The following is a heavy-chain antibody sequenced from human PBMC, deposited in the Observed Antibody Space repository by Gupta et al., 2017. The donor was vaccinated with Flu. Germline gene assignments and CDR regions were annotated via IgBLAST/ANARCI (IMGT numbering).Heavy chain of an antibody. Sequence: EVQLLESGGGLVQPGGSLRLSCAASGFTFSSHAMRWVRPAPGTGLEWVSAISGCGGSTYYADSVKGRFTISRDNSKNTLYLQMNSLRAEDTAVYYCAKDLARPQSVVVINYNWFDPWGQGTLVTVSS. V-gene: IGHV3-23*01. D-gene: IGHD3-22*01. CDR3: AKDLARPQSVVVINYNWFDP. J-gene: IGHJ5*02. CDR2: ISGCGGST. CDR1: GFTFSSHA.